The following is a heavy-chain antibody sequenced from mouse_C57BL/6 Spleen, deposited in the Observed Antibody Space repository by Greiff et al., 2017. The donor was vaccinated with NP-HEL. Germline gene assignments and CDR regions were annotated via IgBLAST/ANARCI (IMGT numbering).Heavy chain of an antibody. CDR3: ARIYYGNLRYFDV. V-gene: IGHV1-53*01. Sequence: VQLQQPGTELVKPGASVKLSCQASGYTFTSYWMHWVKQRPGQGLEWIGNINPSNGGTNYNEKFKSKATLTVDKSSSTAYMQLSSLASEDSAVYYCARIYYGNLRYFDVWGTGTTVTVSS. J-gene: IGHJ1*03. CDR1: GYTFTSYW. D-gene: IGHD2-1*01. CDR2: INPSNGGT.